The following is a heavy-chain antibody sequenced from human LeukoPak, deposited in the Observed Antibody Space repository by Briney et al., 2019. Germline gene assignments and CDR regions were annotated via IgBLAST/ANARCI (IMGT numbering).Heavy chain of an antibody. Sequence: PSQTLSLTCAVSGGSISSGGYSWSWIRQPPGKGLEWIGYIYHSGSTYYNPSLKSRATISVDRSKNQFSLKLSSVTAADTAVYYCARALSLPYYYDSTWAFDIWGQGTMVTVSS. J-gene: IGHJ3*02. CDR3: ARALSLPYYYDSTWAFDI. D-gene: IGHD3-22*01. CDR2: IYHSGST. CDR1: GGSISSGGYS. V-gene: IGHV4-30-2*01.